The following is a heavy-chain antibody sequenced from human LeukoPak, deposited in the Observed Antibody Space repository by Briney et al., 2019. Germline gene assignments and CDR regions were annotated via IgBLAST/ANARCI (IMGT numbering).Heavy chain of an antibody. CDR2: IRYDGNDR. CDR3: ARRKGRGYSYGGESFDY. V-gene: IGHV3-30*02. CDR1: GFSFINYG. D-gene: IGHD5-18*01. Sequence: LPGGSLRLSCAASGFSFINYGMHWVGQAPGKGREWVAFIRYDGNDRFYADSVRGRFTISRDTSKNTQYLHMNSLRVDDTAVYYCARRKGRGYSYGGESFDYWGQGTLVTVSS. J-gene: IGHJ4*02.